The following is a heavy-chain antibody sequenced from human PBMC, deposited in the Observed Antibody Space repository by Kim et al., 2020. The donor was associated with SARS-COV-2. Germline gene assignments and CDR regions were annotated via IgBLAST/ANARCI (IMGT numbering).Heavy chain of an antibody. CDR2: IYYSGST. D-gene: IGHD2-2*01. V-gene: IGHV4-39*07. CDR3: ARVGVTTWSYYYYGMDV. J-gene: IGHJ6*02. Sequence: SETLSLTCTVSGGSISSSTYYWGWIRQPPGKGLEWIGSIYYSGSTYYNPSLKSRVTISVDTSKNQFSLKLSSVTAADTAVYYCARVGVTTWSYYYYGMDVWGQETTVTVSS. CDR1: GGSISSSTYY.